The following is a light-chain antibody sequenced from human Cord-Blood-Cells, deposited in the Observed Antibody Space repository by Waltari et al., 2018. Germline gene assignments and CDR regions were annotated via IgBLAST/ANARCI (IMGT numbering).Light chain of an antibody. CDR3: SSYTSSSTYV. CDR2: DVS. J-gene: IGLJ1*01. V-gene: IGLV2-14*01. CDR1: SSDVGGYNY. Sequence: QSALTQPASVSGSPGQSITISCTGTSSDVGGYNYVSWYQQHPGKAPKLMIYDVSKRPSGVSNRFSGSKSGNTASLTISWLQAEDEADYYCSSYTSSSTYVFGTGTKDTVL.